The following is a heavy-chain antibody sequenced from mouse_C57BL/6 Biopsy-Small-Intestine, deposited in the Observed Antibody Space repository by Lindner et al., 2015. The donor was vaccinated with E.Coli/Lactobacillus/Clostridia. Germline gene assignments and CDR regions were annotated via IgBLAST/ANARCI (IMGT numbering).Heavy chain of an antibody. Sequence: EVQLQESGPVLVKPGASVKMSCKASGYTFTDYYMSWMKQSHGKSLEWIGVINPYNVGTSYNQKFKGKATLTVDKSSSTAYMELNSLTSEDSAVYFCARYDYDGAYWGQGTLVTVSA. CDR1: GYTFTDYY. D-gene: IGHD2-4*01. CDR3: ARYDYDGAY. J-gene: IGHJ3*01. CDR2: INPYNVGT. V-gene: IGHV1-19*01.